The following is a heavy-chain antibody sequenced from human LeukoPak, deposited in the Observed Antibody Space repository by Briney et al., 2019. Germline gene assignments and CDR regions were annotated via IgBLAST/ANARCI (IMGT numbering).Heavy chain of an antibody. D-gene: IGHD6-13*01. CDR1: GGSISSSSYS. V-gene: IGHV4-39*01. CDR2: IYHSGGT. J-gene: IGHJ4*02. CDR3: ASLIAAGYFDH. Sequence: SETLSLTCTVSGGSISSSSYSWGWIRQPPGKGREWIGVIYHSGGTYYNPSLKSRLTMSVDTSKNQFSLKLSSVTATDTAVYYCASLIAAGYFDHWGQGTLVTVSS.